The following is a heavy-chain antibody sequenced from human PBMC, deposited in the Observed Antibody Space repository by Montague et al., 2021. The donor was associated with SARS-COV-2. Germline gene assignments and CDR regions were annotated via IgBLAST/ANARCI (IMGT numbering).Heavy chain of an antibody. J-gene: IGHJ4*02. Sequence: SETLSLTCAVSDDSIRRSTYYWGWIRQPPGRGLEWVGSVNYGGNNYYNPSLKSRVTMSVDTSKKQFSLKLNSVTAADTAVYYCARHPTAYADSFDYWGQGMLVTVSS. CDR3: ARHPTAYADSFDY. D-gene: IGHD2-21*01. CDR1: DDSIRRSTYY. V-gene: IGHV4-39*01. CDR2: VNYGGNN.